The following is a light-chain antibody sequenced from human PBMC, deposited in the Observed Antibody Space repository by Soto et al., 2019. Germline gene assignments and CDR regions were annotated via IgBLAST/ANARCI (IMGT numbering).Light chain of an antibody. CDR1: SNDVGGYNY. CDR2: DVG. CDR3: SSYTSSSTVV. Sequence: QSALTKPASVSGSPGQSITISCTGTSNDVGGYNYVSWYQHHPGKAPKLMIYDVGNRPSGVSNRFSGSKSGSTASLTISGLQAEDEADYYCSSYTSSSTVVFGGGTKLTVL. V-gene: IGLV2-14*03. J-gene: IGLJ2*01.